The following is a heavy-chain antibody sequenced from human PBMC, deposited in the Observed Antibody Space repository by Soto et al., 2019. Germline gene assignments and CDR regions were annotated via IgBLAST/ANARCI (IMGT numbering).Heavy chain of an antibody. CDR2: INPSGGST. D-gene: IGHD3-10*01. Sequence: QVQLVQSGAEVKKPGASVKVSCKASGYTFTSYYMHWVRQAPGQGLEWMGIINPSGGSTSYAQKFQGXXTXTXXTSTSTVYMELSSLRSEDTAVYYCARVGVAFSFDYWGQGTLVTVSS. V-gene: IGHV1-46*03. CDR3: ARVGVAFSFDY. CDR1: GYTFTSYY. J-gene: IGHJ4*02.